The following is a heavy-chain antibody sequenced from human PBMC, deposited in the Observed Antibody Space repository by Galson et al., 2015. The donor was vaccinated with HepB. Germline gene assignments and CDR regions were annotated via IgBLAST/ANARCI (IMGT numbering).Heavy chain of an antibody. CDR3: AKDGIQLWLRQGDWYFDL. CDR1: GFTFSSYG. CDR2: ISYDGSNK. J-gene: IGHJ2*01. V-gene: IGHV3-30*18. Sequence: SLRLSCAASGFTFSSYGMHWVRQAPGKGLEWVAVISYDGSNKYYADSVKGRFTISRDTSKNTLYLQMNSLRAEDTAVYYCAKDGIQLWLRQGDWYFDLWGRGTLVTVSS. D-gene: IGHD5-18*01.